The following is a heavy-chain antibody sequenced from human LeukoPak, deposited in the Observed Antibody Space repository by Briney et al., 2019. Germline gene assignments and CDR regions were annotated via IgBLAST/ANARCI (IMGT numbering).Heavy chain of an antibody. J-gene: IGHJ6*02. Sequence: GGSLRLSCAASGFTFSSYAMSWVRQAPGKGLEWVSAISGSGGSTYYADSVKGRFTISRDNSKNTLYLQMNSLRAEDTAVYYCAKESPPHYYDSSGYYPGYYYYGMDVWGQGTTVTVSS. V-gene: IGHV3-23*01. CDR3: AKESPPHYYDSSGYYPGYYYYGMDV. CDR2: ISGSGGST. CDR1: GFTFSSYA. D-gene: IGHD3-22*01.